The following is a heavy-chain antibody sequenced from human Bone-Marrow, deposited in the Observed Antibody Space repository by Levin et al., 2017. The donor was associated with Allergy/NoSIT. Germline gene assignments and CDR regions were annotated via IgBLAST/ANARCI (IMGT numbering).Heavy chain of an antibody. V-gene: IGHV3-48*03. CDR3: ARASSSSRMDV. D-gene: IGHD6-6*01. CDR2: ISSSGSTI. CDR1: GFTFSSYE. J-gene: IGHJ6*02. Sequence: GGSLRLSCAASGFTFSSYEMNWVRQAPGKGLEWVSYISSSGSTIYYADSVKGRFTISRDNAKNSLYLQMNSLRAEDTAVYYCARASSSSRMDVWGQGTTVTVSS.